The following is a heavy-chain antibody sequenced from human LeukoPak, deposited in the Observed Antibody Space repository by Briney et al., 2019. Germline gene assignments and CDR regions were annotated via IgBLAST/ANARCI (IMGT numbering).Heavy chain of an antibody. CDR2: ISYDGSNK. J-gene: IGHJ6*02. CDR3: TRDLMDYDVSTGLHHYYMDV. Sequence: GGSLRLSFAASGFTFSSYALHWVGQAPGKGLEWVAVISYDGSNKYYADSVKGRFTISRDNSKNTLYLQMNTLRVEDTAVYYCTRDLMDYDVSTGLHHYYMDVWGQGTTVTVSS. CDR1: GFTFSSYA. V-gene: IGHV3-30-3*01. D-gene: IGHD3-9*01.